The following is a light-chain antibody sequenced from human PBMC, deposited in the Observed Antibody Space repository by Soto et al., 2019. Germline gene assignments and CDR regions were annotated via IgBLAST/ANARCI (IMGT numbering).Light chain of an antibody. CDR2: KNN. V-gene: IGLV1-47*01. J-gene: IGLJ1*01. CDR1: SSSIGTNY. CDR3: ASWDDSLSGYV. Sequence: QSVLTQPPSASGTPGQRVTISCSGSSSSIGTNYVYCYQQLPGTAPKLLIYKNNQRPSGVPDRFSGSKSGTSASLAISGLRSEDEADYHCASWDDSLSGYVFGTGTKLTVL.